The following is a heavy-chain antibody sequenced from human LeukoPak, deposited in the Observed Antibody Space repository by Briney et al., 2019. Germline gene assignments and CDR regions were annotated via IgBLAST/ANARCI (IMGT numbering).Heavy chain of an antibody. CDR1: GFTFSSYS. J-gene: IGHJ4*02. D-gene: IGHD6-13*01. CDR2: ISSSSSYI. V-gene: IGHV3-21*01. Sequence: GGSLRLSCAASGFTFSSYSMSWVRQAAGKGLEWGSSISSSSSYIYYADSVKGRFTISRDNAKNSLYLQMNSLRAEDTAVYYCARESSSWYYLDYWGQGTLVTVSS. CDR3: ARESSSWYYLDY.